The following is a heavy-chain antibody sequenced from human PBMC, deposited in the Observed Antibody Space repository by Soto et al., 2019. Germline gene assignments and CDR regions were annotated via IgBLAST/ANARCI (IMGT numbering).Heavy chain of an antibody. CDR3: AADPTIVGAPDFDY. V-gene: IGHV1-58*01. J-gene: IGHJ4*02. CDR1: GFTFTSSA. D-gene: IGHD1-26*01. Sequence: SVKVSCKASGFTFTSSAVQWVRQARGQRLEWIGWIVVGSGNTNYAQKFQERVTITRDMSTSTAYMELSSLRSEDTAVYYCAADPTIVGAPDFDYWGQGTLVTVSS. CDR2: IVVGSGNT.